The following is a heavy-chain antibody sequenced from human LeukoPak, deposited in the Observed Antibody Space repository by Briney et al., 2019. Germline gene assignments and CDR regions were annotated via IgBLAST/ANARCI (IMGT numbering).Heavy chain of an antibody. Sequence: GGSLRLSCAASGFTFSDYYMSWIRQAPGKGLEWVSYISSSGSTIYYADSVKGRFTISRDNSKNTLYLQMNSLRAEDTAVYYCAKYAVVGTPFFDYWGQGTLVTVSS. CDR3: AKYAVVGTPFFDY. CDR1: GFTFSDYY. J-gene: IGHJ4*02. V-gene: IGHV3-11*01. CDR2: ISSSGSTI. D-gene: IGHD2-21*02.